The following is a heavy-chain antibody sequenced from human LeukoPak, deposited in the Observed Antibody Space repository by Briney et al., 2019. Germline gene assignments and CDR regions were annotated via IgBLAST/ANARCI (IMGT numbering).Heavy chain of an antibody. V-gene: IGHV3-7*03. J-gene: IGHJ5*02. CDR3: ARDLDWGAFDA. D-gene: IGHD3-9*01. Sequence: GGSLRLSCAASGFNFDNFWMSWVRQAPGKGLEWVANIREDGGKQNYVDSVKGRFTISRDNAKSSVYLQLNSLRAEDTALYYCARDLDWGAFDAWGQGTLVTVSS. CDR1: GFNFDNFW. CDR2: IREDGGKQ.